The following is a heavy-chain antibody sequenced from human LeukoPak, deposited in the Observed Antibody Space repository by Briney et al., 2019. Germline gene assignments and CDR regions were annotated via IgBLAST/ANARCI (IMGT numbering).Heavy chain of an antibody. CDR1: GFTFSSYG. Sequence: GGSLRLSCAASGFTFSSYGMHWVRQAPGKGLEWVAVIWYDGSNKHYADSVKGRFTISRDNSKNTLYLQMNSLRAEDTAVYYCASSQYGDFDYWGQETLVTVSS. D-gene: IGHD2-2*01. V-gene: IGHV3-33*01. CDR3: ASSQYGDFDY. CDR2: IWYDGSNK. J-gene: IGHJ4*02.